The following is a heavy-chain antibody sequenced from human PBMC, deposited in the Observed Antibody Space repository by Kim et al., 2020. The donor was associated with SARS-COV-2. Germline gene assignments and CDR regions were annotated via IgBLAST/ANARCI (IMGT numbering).Heavy chain of an antibody. D-gene: IGHD3-22*01. CDR3: ARGRHYYDSSGYYYLFDY. Sequence: SETLSLTCTVSGGSISSYYWSWIRQPPGKGLEWIGYIYYSGSTNYNPSLKSRVTISVDTSKNQFSLKLSSVTAADTAVYYCARGRHYYDSSGYYYLFDYWGQGTLVTFSS. CDR1: GGSISSYY. J-gene: IGHJ4*02. V-gene: IGHV4-59*01. CDR2: IYYSGST.